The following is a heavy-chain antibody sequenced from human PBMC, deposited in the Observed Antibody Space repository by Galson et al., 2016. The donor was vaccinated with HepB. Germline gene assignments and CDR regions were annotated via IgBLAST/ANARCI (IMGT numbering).Heavy chain of an antibody. V-gene: IGHV3-23*01. CDR2: IGGSAGST. Sequence: SLRLSCAASGFSFSSYAMSWVRQAPGKGLEWVSGIGGSAGSTYYADSVKGRFTISRDNSKNTLYLEMNSLRGEDTAVYFCAKGGIGHCGNGVCYTAPFDHWGQGTPVIVSS. CDR3: AKGGIGHCGNGVCYTAPFDH. J-gene: IGHJ4*02. CDR1: GFSFSSYA. D-gene: IGHD2-8*01.